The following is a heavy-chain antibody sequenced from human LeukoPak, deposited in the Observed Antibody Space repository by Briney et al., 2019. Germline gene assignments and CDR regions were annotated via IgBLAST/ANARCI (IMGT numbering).Heavy chain of an antibody. Sequence: GGSLRLSCAASGFTFSSYAMSWIRQAPGKGLEWVSYISSSGSTIYYADSVKGRFTISRDTPKDTLYLQMNSLRVEDTAVYYCASWPGGWYGEDSWGQGTLVTVSS. CDR1: GFTFSSYA. J-gene: IGHJ4*02. D-gene: IGHD6-19*01. CDR3: ASWPGGWYGEDS. V-gene: IGHV3-48*01. CDR2: ISSSGSTI.